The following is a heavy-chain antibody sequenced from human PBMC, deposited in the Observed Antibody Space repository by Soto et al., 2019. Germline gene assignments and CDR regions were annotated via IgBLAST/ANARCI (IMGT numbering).Heavy chain of an antibody. D-gene: IGHD3-9*01. CDR1: GGSISSGSYY. Sequence: PSETLSLTCTVSGGSISSGSYYWSWIRQPPGKGLGWIGVISHSGSTNYNPSLKSRVTISVDKSKNQFSLKLSSVTAADTAVYYCARGPYDILTGYPYYFDYWGQGTLVTVSS. V-gene: IGHV4-39*07. CDR2: ISHSGST. J-gene: IGHJ4*02. CDR3: ARGPYDILTGYPYYFDY.